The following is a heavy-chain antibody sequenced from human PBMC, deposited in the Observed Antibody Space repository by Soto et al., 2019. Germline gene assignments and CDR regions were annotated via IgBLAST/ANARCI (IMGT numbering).Heavy chain of an antibody. CDR1: GFTFDDYA. V-gene: IGHV3-9*01. J-gene: IGHJ4*02. CDR2: ISWNSGSI. CDR3: AKDQLIYCSGGSCSSPFDY. D-gene: IGHD2-15*01. Sequence: EVQLVESGGGLVQPGRSLRLSCAASGFTFDDYAMHWVRQAPGKGLEWVSGISWNSGSIGYADSVKGRFTISRDNAKNSLYLQMNSLRAEDTALCYCAKDQLIYCSGGSCSSPFDYWGQGTLVTVSS.